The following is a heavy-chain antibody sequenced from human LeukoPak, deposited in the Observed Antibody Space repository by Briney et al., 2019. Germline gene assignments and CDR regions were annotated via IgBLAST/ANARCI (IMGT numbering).Heavy chain of an antibody. D-gene: IGHD1-1*01. CDR2: ISYNGVT. CDR1: GGSVSSTTSY. Sequence: SETLSLTCTVSGGSVSSTTSYWGWLRQPPGKGLEWIGSISYNGVTYYTPSLRSRVTILVDTSKNQFSLQLNSVAAADTAVYYCARTTGMNRQSDSWGQGTLVAVSS. V-gene: IGHV4-39*07. J-gene: IGHJ4*02. CDR3: ARTTGMNRQSDS.